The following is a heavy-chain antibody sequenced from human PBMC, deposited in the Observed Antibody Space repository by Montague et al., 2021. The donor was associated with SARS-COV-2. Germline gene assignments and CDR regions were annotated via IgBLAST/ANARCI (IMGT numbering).Heavy chain of an antibody. Sequence: SETLSLTCTVSNGSINSYYWSWVRQPPGKRLEWIGYIYYRVGTNYNPSLESRVTMSIDTSKNQFSLKLRSVTAADTAVYFCAREGLHNWFDPWGQGTLVIVSS. CDR1: NGSINSYY. J-gene: IGHJ5*02. CDR2: IYYRVGT. V-gene: IGHV4-59*01. CDR3: AREGLHNWFDP.